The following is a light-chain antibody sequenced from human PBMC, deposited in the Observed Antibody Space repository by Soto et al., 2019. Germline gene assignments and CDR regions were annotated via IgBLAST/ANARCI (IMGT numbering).Light chain of an antibody. CDR1: QSVTNN. Sequence: ELVMTQSPATLSVSPGERATLSCRASQSVTNNLAWYQQKPGQPPILVLYGVSTRAAGIPARFNGRGSGTEFTLSISRLQSEDFAVYYCQQYNNWAPKYTFGQGTKLEIK. J-gene: IGKJ2*01. V-gene: IGKV3D-15*01. CDR2: GVS. CDR3: QQYNNWAPKYT.